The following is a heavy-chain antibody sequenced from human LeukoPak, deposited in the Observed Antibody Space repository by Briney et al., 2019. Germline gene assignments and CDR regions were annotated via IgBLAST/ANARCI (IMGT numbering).Heavy chain of an antibody. CDR2: INPNSGGT. J-gene: IGHJ3*02. CDR3: AREAMIVVGAFDI. CDR1: GYTFTGYF. D-gene: IGHD3-22*01. Sequence: ASVKVSCKASGYTFTGYFMHWLRQAPGQGLEWMGRINPNSGGTNYAQKFHGRVTMTRDTSISTAYRELSRLRSDDTAVYYCAREAMIVVGAFDIWGQGTMVTVSS. V-gene: IGHV1-2*06.